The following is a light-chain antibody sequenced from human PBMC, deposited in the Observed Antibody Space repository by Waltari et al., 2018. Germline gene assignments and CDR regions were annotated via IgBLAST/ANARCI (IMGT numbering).Light chain of an antibody. J-gene: IGKJ4*01. CDR3: QQYNSYSPT. V-gene: IGKV1-5*01. CDR1: QSLNSL. CDR2: ETF. Sequence: DIQLTQSPSTLSASVGDRVTITCRASQSLNSLLAWYQQNPGEAPRLLIYETFTLQSGVPSRFSGSGYGTEYFLTISSLQPDDFATYYCQQYNSYSPTFAGGTKVEIK.